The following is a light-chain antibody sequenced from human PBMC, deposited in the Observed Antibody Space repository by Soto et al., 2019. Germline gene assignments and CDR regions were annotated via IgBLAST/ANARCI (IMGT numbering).Light chain of an antibody. CDR1: QSISTY. Sequence: DIQMTQSPSSLSASVGDRVTITCRAGQSISTYLNWYQHKPGKAPKVLIYAVSSLQSGVPSRFSGSGSGTDFTLTITSLQPEDSATYYCQHSYGTPRTFGQGTK. CDR2: AVS. CDR3: QHSYGTPRT. J-gene: IGKJ1*01. V-gene: IGKV1-39*01.